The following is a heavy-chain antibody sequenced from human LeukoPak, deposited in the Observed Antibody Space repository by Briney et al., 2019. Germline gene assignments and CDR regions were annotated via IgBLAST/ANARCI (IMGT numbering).Heavy chain of an antibody. CDR1: GVSISSSSYY. Sequence: SETLSLTCTVSGVSISSSSYYWGWIRQPPGKGLEWIGSIYYSGSTYYNPSLKSRFTISVDTSKNQFSLKLSSVTAADTAVYYCARRRYFDWYWFDPWGQGTLVTVSS. V-gene: IGHV4-39*07. D-gene: IGHD3-9*01. CDR2: IYYSGST. J-gene: IGHJ5*02. CDR3: ARRRYFDWYWFDP.